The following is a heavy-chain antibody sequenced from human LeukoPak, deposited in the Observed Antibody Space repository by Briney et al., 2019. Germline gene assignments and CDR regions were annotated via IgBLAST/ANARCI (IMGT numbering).Heavy chain of an antibody. J-gene: IGHJ4*02. D-gene: IGHD2-15*01. CDR1: GFTFSHYA. CDR2: ISGGGDGA. Sequence: GGSLRLSCAASGFTFSHYAMRWVRQAPGKGLEWLSEISGGGDGAYHADSVKGRFTISRDNSKNTLYLQMNSLRAEDTAVYYCAREYCSGGSCYGSFDYWGQGTLVTVSS. V-gene: IGHV3-23*01. CDR3: AREYCSGGSCYGSFDY.